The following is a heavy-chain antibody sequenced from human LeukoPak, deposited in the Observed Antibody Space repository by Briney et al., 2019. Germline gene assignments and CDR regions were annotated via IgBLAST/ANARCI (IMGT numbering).Heavy chain of an antibody. CDR1: GYTFTSYG. CDR2: ISAYNGNT. CDR3: ARGSASGYYSGLFY. J-gene: IGHJ4*02. D-gene: IGHD3-22*01. V-gene: IGHV1-18*01. Sequence: ASVTVSCKASGYTFTSYGISWVRQAPGQGLEWMGWISAYNGNTNYAQKLQGRVTMTTDTSTSTAYMELRSLRSDDTAVYYCARGSASGYYSGLFYWGQGTLVTVSS.